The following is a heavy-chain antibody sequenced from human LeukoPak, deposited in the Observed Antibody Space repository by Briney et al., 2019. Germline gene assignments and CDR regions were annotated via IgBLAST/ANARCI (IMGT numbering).Heavy chain of an antibody. V-gene: IGHV4-34*01. CDR2: INHSGST. J-gene: IGHJ6*03. CDR3: ARGATVSYHYYYYYMDV. Sequence: SETLSLTCAVYGGSFSGYYWSWIRQPPGKGLEWIGEINHSGSTNYNPSLKSRVTISVDTSKNQFSLKLSSVTAADTAVYYCARGATVSYHYYYYYMDVWGKGTTVTVFS. D-gene: IGHD4-17*01. CDR1: GGSFSGYY.